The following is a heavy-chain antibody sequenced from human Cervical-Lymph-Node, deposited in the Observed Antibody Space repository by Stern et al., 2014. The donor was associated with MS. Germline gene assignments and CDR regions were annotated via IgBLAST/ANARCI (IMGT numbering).Heavy chain of an antibody. V-gene: IGHV3-21*01. D-gene: IGHD6-19*01. CDR1: GLSFSLSS. Sequence: VQLVESGAGLARPGGSLRLSCAASGLSFSLSSMNWVRQAPGKGLEWVSSISGSGSYIYYADSVNGRFTISRDNAKNSLYLQMNSLGADDTAVYYCAIPGGSSGWSGFYFDQWGQGTLVTVSS. CDR2: ISGSGSYI. J-gene: IGHJ4*02. CDR3: AIPGGSSGWSGFYFDQ.